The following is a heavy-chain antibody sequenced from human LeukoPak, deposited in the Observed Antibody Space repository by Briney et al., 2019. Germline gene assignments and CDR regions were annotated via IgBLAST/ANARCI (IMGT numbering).Heavy chain of an antibody. J-gene: IGHJ4*02. CDR2: IYTSGST. V-gene: IGHV4-4*07. Sequence: SETLSLTCTVSGGSISSYYWSWIRQPAGKGLEWIGRIYTSGSTNYNPSLKSRVTMSVDTSKNQFSLKLSSVTAADTAVYYCARDRRKTHYDSSGYTPLDYWGQGTLVTVSS. D-gene: IGHD3-22*01. CDR3: ARDRRKTHYDSSGYTPLDY. CDR1: GGSISSYY.